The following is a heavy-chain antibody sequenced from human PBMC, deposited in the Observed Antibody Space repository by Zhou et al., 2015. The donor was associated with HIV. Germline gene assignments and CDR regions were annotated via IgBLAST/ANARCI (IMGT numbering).Heavy chain of an antibody. CDR2: ITPILGTT. CDR3: ARDKTGHLSNGYSYGYVPVL. CDR1: GGTFSSYA. D-gene: IGHD5-18*01. V-gene: IGHV1-69*01. Sequence: QVQLVQSGAEVKKPGSSVKVSCTASGGTFSSYAITWVRQAPGQGLEWMGGITPILGTTKYAQKFQGRVTITADESTSTAYMELSSLRSEDTAVYYCARDKTGHLSNGYSYGYVPVLWGQGTLVTVSS. J-gene: IGHJ4*02.